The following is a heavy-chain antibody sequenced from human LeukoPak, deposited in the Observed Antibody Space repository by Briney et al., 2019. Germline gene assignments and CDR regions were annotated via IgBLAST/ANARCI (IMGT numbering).Heavy chain of an antibody. CDR2: IYTSGST. Sequence: EASQTLSLTCTVSGGSISSGSYYWSWIRQPAGKGLEWIGRIYTSGSTNYNPSLKSRVTISVDTSKNQFSLKLSSVTAADTAVYYCARDLGANYYDSSGPQLDYWGQGTLVTVSS. CDR3: ARDLGANYYDSSGPQLDY. D-gene: IGHD3-22*01. J-gene: IGHJ4*02. V-gene: IGHV4-61*02. CDR1: GGSISSGSYY.